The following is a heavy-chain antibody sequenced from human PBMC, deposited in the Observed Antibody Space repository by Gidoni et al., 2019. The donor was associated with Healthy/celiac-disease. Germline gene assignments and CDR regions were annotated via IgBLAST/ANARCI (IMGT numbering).Heavy chain of an antibody. CDR1: GFTFGNAG. J-gene: IGHJ4*02. CDR2: IKSKTDGGTT. CDR3: TTSGITMVQGVIITSD. D-gene: IGHD3-10*01. Sequence: EVQLVESGGGLVKPGGSFRLSGAASGFTFGNAGMSWVRQAPGKGLEWVGRIKSKTDGGTTDYAAPVKGRFTISRDDSKNTLYLQMNSLKTEDTAVYYCTTSGITMVQGVIITSDWGQGTLVTVSS. V-gene: IGHV3-15*01.